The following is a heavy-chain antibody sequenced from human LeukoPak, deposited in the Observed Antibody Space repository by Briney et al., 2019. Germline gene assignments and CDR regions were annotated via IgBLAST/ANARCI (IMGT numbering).Heavy chain of an antibody. CDR3: ARVPSSYGYYYGMDV. Sequence: ASVKVSCQASGYTFTSYAMNWVRQAPGQGLEWMGWINTNTGNPTYAQGFTGRFVFSLDTSVSTAYLQISSLKAEDTAVYYCARVPSSYGYYYGMDVWGQGTTVTVSS. D-gene: IGHD5-18*01. CDR1: GYTFTSYA. J-gene: IGHJ6*02. V-gene: IGHV7-4-1*02. CDR2: INTNTGNP.